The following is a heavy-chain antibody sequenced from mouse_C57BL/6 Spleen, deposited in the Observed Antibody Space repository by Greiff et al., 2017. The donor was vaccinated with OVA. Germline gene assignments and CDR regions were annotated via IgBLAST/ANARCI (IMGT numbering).Heavy chain of an antibody. V-gene: IGHV3-6*01. J-gene: IGHJ4*01. D-gene: IGHD2-3*01. CDR2: ISYDGSN. Sequence: VQLKESGPGLVKPSQSLSLTCSVTGYSITSGYYWNWIRQFPGNKLEWMGYISYDGSNNYNPSLKNRISITRDTSKNQFFLKLNSVTTEDTATYYCAREGEYDGYYYAMDYWGQGTSVTVSS. CDR3: AREGEYDGYYYAMDY. CDR1: GYSITSGYY.